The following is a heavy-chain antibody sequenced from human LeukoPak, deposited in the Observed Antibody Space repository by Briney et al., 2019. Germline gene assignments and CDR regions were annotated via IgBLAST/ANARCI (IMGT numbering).Heavy chain of an antibody. D-gene: IGHD1-26*01. CDR1: GGTFSSYA. CDR3: ARGSWELPHFDY. J-gene: IGHJ4*02. CDR2: IIPIFGTA. V-gene: IGHV1-69*13. Sequence: SVKVPCKASGGTFSSYAISWVRQAPGRGLEWMGGIIPIFGTANYAQKFQGRVTITADESTSTAYMELSSLRSEDTAVYYCARGSWELPHFDYWGQGTLVTVSS.